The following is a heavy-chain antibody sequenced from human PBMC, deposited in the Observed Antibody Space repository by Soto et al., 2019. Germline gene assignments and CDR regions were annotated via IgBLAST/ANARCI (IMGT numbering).Heavy chain of an antibody. CDR3: ATPYSGSYYVGAFDI. Sequence: GESLKISCKGSGYSFTSYWIGWVRQMPGKGLEWMGRIDPSDSYTNYSPSFQGHVTISADKSISTAYLQWSSLKASDTAMYYCATPYSGSYYVGAFDIWGQGTMVTVSS. V-gene: IGHV5-10-1*01. J-gene: IGHJ3*02. CDR1: GYSFTSYW. D-gene: IGHD1-26*01. CDR2: IDPSDSYT.